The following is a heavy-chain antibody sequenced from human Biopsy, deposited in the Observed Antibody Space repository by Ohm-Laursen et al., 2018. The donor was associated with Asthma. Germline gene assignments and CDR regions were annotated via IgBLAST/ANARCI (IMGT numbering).Heavy chain of an antibody. CDR3: ARIPEVGTNSFDI. D-gene: IGHD1-14*01. CDR2: IDWDDDK. V-gene: IGHV2-70*01. CDR1: GFSLTTTGMS. Sequence: PTQTLTLTGTFSGFSLTTTGMSVSWIRQPPGKALEWLALIDWDDDKYYSASLKTRLTISKDSSKNQVVLTMTNVDPVDTATYFCARIPEVGTNSFDIWGQGTMVTVSS. J-gene: IGHJ3*02.